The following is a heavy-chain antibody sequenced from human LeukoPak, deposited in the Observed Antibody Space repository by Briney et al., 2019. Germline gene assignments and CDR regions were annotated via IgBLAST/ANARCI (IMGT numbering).Heavy chain of an antibody. J-gene: IGHJ4*02. V-gene: IGHV3-48*04. Sequence: RGSPRLSCAASGFTFSSYGMNWVRQAPGQGLEWVSYISSTSGTIYYADSVKGRFTISRDNAKTSLYLQMDSLRAEDTAVYYCARDHSSGWYSDDFDYWGQGTLVIVSS. D-gene: IGHD6-19*01. CDR1: GFTFSSYG. CDR3: ARDHSSGWYSDDFDY. CDR2: ISSTSGTI.